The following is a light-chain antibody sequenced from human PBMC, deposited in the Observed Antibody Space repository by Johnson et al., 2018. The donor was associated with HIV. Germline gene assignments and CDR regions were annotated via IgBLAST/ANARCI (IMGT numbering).Light chain of an antibody. CDR3: ATWDSNLSSYV. CDR1: SSNIGNNY. V-gene: IGLV1-51*01. J-gene: IGLJ1*01. Sequence: QSVLTQPPSVSAAPGQKVTIPCSGSSSNIGNNYASWYQQVPGTAPKLLIYDNHKRPSGIPDRFSGSKSGTSATLGITGLLSGDEADYYCATWDSNLSSYVFGTGTKVTVL. CDR2: DNH.